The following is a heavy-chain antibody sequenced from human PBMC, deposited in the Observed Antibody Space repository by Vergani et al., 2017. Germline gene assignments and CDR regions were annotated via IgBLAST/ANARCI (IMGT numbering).Heavy chain of an antibody. Sequence: QVQLQESGPGLVKPSQTLSLTCTVSGGSISSGGYYWSWIRQHPGKGLEWIGYIYYSGSTYYNPSLKSLVTISVDTSKNQFSLKLSSVTAADTAVYYYARGTVLRYFDWLLREGMDVWGQGTTVTVSS. D-gene: IGHD3-9*01. J-gene: IGHJ6*02. CDR1: GGSISSGGYY. V-gene: IGHV4-31*01. CDR3: ARGTVLRYFDWLLREGMDV. CDR2: IYYSGST.